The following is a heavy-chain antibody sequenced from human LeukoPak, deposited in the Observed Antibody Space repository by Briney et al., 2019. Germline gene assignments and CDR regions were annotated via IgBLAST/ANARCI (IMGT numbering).Heavy chain of an antibody. J-gene: IGHJ5*02. CDR3: ARDPYSSDSS. Sequence: PGGSLRLSCAASGFTFSHYWMHWVRQPPGEGLVWVSHINTAGNTTTYADSVKGRFTISRDNAKSTLYLQMNSLRAEDTAVYYCARDPYSSDSSWGQGTLVTVSS. V-gene: IGHV3-74*01. CDR1: GFTFSHYW. D-gene: IGHD6-25*01. CDR2: INTAGNTT.